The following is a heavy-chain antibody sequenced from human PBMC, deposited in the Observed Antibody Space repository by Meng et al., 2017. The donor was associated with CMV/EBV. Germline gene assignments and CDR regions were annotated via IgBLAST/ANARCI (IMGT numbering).Heavy chain of an antibody. D-gene: IGHD1-26*01. V-gene: IGHV1-2*02. CDR2: TNPNSGGT. Sequence: QVQLGQSGAEVKKPGASVKVSCKASAYTFTGYDMHWVRQAPGQGLEWMGWTNPNSGGTNYAQKFQGRVTMTRDTSISTAYMELSRLRSDDTAVYYCARVGVRLGPFDYWGQGTLVTVSS. CDR1: AYTFTGYD. J-gene: IGHJ4*02. CDR3: ARVGVRLGPFDY.